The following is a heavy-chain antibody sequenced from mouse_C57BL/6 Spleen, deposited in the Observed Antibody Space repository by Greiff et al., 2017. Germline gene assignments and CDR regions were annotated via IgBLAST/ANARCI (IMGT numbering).Heavy chain of an antibody. D-gene: IGHD2-4*01. CDR2: ISDGGSYT. V-gene: IGHV5-4*03. CDR3: ARSGYYDYDNWYFDV. CDR1: GFTFSSYA. Sequence: DVKLVESGGGLVQPGGSLKLSCAASGFTFSSYAMSWVRQTPEKRLEWVATISDGGSYTYYPDNVKGRFTISRDNAKNNLYLLMSHLKAEDTAMYYCARSGYYDYDNWYFDVWGTGTTVTVSS. J-gene: IGHJ1*03.